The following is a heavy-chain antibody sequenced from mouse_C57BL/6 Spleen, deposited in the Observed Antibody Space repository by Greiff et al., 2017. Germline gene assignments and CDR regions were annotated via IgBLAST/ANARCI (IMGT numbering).Heavy chain of an antibody. Sequence: QVQLQQPGAELVKPGASVKMSCKASGYTFTSYWITWVKQRPGQGLEWIGDIYPGSGSTNYNEKFKSKATLTVDTSSSTAYMQLSSLTSEDSAVYYCAHYYGSTHWYFDVWGTGTTVTVSA. D-gene: IGHD1-1*01. V-gene: IGHV1-55*01. CDR2: IYPGSGST. CDR1: GYTFTSYW. J-gene: IGHJ1*03. CDR3: AHYYGSTHWYFDV.